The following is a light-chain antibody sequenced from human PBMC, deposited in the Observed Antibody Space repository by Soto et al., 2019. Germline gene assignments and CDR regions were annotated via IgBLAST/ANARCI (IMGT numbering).Light chain of an antibody. J-gene: IGLJ1*01. V-gene: IGLV2-8*01. CDR1: SSDVGAYNY. Sequence: QSVLTQPPSASGSPGQSVTISCTGTSSDVGAYNYVSWYQQHPGKAPKLMIYEVSKRPSGVPDRFSGSKSGNTASLTVSGLQAEDEADYYCSSYTTSSALQVFGTGTKVTVL. CDR3: SSYTTSSALQV. CDR2: EVS.